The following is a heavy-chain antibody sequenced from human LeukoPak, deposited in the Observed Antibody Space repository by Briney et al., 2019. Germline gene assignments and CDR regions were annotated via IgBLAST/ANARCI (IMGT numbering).Heavy chain of an antibody. J-gene: IGHJ4*02. Sequence: GASVKVSCKASGGTFSSYTISWVRQAPGQGLEWMGRIIPILGIANYAQKFQGRVTITADKPTSTAYMELSSLRSEDTAVYYCARSPSVEMAPHYFFDYWGQGTLVTVSS. V-gene: IGHV1-69*02. CDR2: IIPILGIA. D-gene: IGHD5-24*01. CDR3: ARSPSVEMAPHYFFDY. CDR1: GGTFSSYT.